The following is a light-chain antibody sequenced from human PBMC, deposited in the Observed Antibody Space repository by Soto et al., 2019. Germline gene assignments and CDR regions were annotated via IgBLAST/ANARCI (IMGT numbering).Light chain of an antibody. Sequence: QLVLTQPPSASASLGASVTLTCTLSSGYSNYKVDWYQQRPGKGPRFVMRVGTGGIVGSKGDGIPDRFSVLGSGLNRYLTIKNIQEEDESDYHCGADHGSGSNFSGVFGGGTK. CDR3: GADHGSGSNFSGV. J-gene: IGLJ3*02. V-gene: IGLV9-49*01. CDR1: SGYSNYK. CDR2: VGTGGIVG.